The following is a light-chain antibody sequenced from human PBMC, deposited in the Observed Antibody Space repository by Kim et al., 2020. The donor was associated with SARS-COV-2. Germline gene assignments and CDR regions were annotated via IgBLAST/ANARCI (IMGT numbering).Light chain of an antibody. V-gene: IGKV3-15*01. CDR1: QSVGKS. CDR3: QQYSKWPYT. Sequence: SVSPGERATLSCRASQSVGKSLAWYQQIRGRAPRLLMYGAFTRATGVPARFRGSGSGTDFTLTISSLQSEDFAVYFCQQYSKWPYTFGKGTKLEI. CDR2: GAF. J-gene: IGKJ2*01.